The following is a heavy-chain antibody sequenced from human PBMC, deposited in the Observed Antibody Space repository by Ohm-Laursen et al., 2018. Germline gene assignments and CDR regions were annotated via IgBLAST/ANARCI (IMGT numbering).Heavy chain of an antibody. J-gene: IGHJ3*01. Sequence: SLRLSCTASGFTFSSYGMHWVRQAPGKGLEWVAVILYDGSNKYYADSVKGRFTISRDNSKNTLYLQMNSLRAEDTAVYYCARVNDNDAFDFWGQGTMVTVSS. CDR3: ARVNDNDAFDF. CDR1: GFTFSSYG. CDR2: ILYDGSNK. V-gene: IGHV3-30*03.